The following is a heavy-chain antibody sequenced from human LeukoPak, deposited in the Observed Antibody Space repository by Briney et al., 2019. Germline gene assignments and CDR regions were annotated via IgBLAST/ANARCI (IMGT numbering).Heavy chain of an antibody. D-gene: IGHD6-19*01. V-gene: IGHV3-21*01. CDR2: ISSSSSYI. CDR1: GFTFSSYS. Sequence: PGGSLRLSCAASGFTFSSYSMNWVRQAPGKGLEWVSSISSSSSYIYYADSVKGRFTISRDNAKNTLYLQMNSLRAEDAAVYYCARDGSWYSSGWSDSDAFDIWGQGTMVTVSS. CDR3: ARDGSWYSSGWSDSDAFDI. J-gene: IGHJ3*02.